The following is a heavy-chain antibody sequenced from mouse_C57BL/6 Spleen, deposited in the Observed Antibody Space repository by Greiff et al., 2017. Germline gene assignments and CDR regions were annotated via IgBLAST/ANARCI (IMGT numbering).Heavy chain of an antibody. D-gene: IGHD1-1*02. CDR1: GYAFTNYL. V-gene: IGHV1-54*01. CDR2: INPGSGGT. Sequence: VQLVESGAALVRPGTSVKVSCKASGYAFTNYLIEWVKQRPGQGLEWIGVINPGSGGTNYNEKFKGKATLTAGKSSSTAYMQLSSLTSVDSAVYFCASGLWSLAYWGQGTLVTVSA. CDR3: ASGLWSLAY. J-gene: IGHJ3*01.